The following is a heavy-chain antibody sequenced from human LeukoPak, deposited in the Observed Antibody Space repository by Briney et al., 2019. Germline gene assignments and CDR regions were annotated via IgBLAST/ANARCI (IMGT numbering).Heavy chain of an antibody. J-gene: IGHJ5*02. Sequence: GGSLRLSCAASGFTFSSYEMNWVRQAPGKGLEWVSYISSSGSTIYYADSVKGRFTISRDNAKNSLYLQMNSLRAEDTAVYYCARAEVVVTGWFDPWGQGTLVTVSS. D-gene: IGHD2-21*02. CDR1: GFTFSSYE. CDR3: ARAEVVVTGWFDP. V-gene: IGHV3-48*03. CDR2: ISSSGSTI.